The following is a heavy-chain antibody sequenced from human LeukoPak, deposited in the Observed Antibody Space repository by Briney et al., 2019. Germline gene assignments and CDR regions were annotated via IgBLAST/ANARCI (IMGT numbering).Heavy chain of an antibody. CDR2: INQDGSGK. V-gene: IGHV3-7*01. J-gene: IGHJ4*02. CDR1: GFTFSSDW. D-gene: IGHD1-26*01. Sequence: GGSLRLSCAASGFTFSSDWMNWVRQAPGKGLEWVASINQDGSGKYYMESVKGGFTISRDNAKTSLFLQMNSLRTEDTAVYYCARDPDPILGANFHSWGQGTLVTVSS. CDR3: ARDPDPILGANFHS.